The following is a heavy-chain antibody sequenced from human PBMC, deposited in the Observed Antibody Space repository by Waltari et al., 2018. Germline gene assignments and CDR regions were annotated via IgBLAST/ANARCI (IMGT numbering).Heavy chain of an antibody. V-gene: IGHV3-23*01. CDR2: ISGSGGST. J-gene: IGHJ3*02. CDR1: GYSISRGYY. Sequence: VQLQESAPGLVTPSETLFITCPVSGYSISRGYYWRWIRQSRDQGLETVSAISGSGGSTYYADSVKGRFTISRDNSKNTLYLQMNSLRAEDTAVYYCAKDPITMIDNAFDIWGQGTMVTVSS. D-gene: IGHD3-22*01. CDR3: AKDPITMIDNAFDI.